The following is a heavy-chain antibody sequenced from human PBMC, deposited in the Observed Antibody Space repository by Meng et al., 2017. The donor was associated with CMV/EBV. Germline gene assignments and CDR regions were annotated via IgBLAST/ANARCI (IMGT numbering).Heavy chain of an antibody. Sequence: QVQLGQSGAGVKKPGPPVKVSGKASDYTFTSYGISWVRQAPGQGLEGMGWISAYNGNTNYAQKLQGRVTMTTDTSTSTAYMELRSLRSDDTAVYYCATDILTHFDYWGQGPLVTVSS. CDR3: ATDILTHFDY. CDR2: ISAYNGNT. D-gene: IGHD3-9*01. V-gene: IGHV1-18*01. CDR1: DYTFTSYG. J-gene: IGHJ4*02.